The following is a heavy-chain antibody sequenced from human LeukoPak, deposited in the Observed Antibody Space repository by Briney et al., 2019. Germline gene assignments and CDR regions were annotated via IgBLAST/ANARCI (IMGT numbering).Heavy chain of an antibody. V-gene: IGHV1-69*13. D-gene: IGHD5-18*01. CDR3: AREGRDTARAAVFDY. CDR1: GGTFSSYA. J-gene: IGHJ4*02. CDR2: IIPIFGTA. Sequence: ASVKVSFKASGGTFSSYAISWVRQAPGQGLEWMGGIIPIFGTANYAQKFQGRVTITADESTSTAYMELSSLRSEDTAVYFCAREGRDTARAAVFDYWGQGSLVTVSS.